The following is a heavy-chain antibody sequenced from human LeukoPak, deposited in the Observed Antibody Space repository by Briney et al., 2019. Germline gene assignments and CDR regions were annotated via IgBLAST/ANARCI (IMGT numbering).Heavy chain of an antibody. V-gene: IGHV4-59*01. CDR1: GDSISSYY. CDR3: ARDKYYGSGSYAHFDY. D-gene: IGHD3-10*01. J-gene: IGHJ4*02. CDR2: IYYSGNT. Sequence: SETLSLTCTVSGDSISSYYWNWIRQPPGKGLEWIGYIYYSGNTNYNPSLKSRVTMSVDTSKNQFSLKLSSVTAAGTAVYYCARDKYYGSGSYAHFDYWGQGTLVTVSS.